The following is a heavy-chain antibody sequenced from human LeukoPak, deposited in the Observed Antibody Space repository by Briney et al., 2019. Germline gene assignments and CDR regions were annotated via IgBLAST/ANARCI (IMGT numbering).Heavy chain of an antibody. CDR2: IKSKTDGGTT. V-gene: IGHV3-15*01. J-gene: IGHJ4*02. Sequence: TGGSLRLSCVDSGFTYNNIWMNWVRQAPGKGLEWVGRIKSKTDGGTTDYAAPVKGRFTISRDDSKNTLYLQMNSLKTEDTAVYYCTTESGSYDWDYFDYWGQGTLVTVSS. CDR1: GFTYNNIW. CDR3: TTESGSYDWDYFDY. D-gene: IGHD1-26*01.